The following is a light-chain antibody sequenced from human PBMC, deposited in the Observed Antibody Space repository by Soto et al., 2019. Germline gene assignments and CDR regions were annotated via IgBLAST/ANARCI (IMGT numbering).Light chain of an antibody. CDR2: EGI. J-gene: IGLJ3*02. CDR3: CSYAGSGTWV. V-gene: IGLV2-23*01. Sequence: QSALTQPASVSGSPGQSITISCTGTSSDVGSYKLVSWYQQHPGTAPKLMIYEGIKRPSGVSNRFSGSKSGDTASLTISGLQAEDEADYYCCSYAGSGTWVFGGGTKLTVL. CDR1: SSDVGSYKL.